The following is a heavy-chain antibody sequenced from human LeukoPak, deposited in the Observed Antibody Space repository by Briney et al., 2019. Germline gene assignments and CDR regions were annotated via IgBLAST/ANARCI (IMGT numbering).Heavy chain of an antibody. CDR3: AKASVAIPQYCNS. D-gene: IGHD2-2*02. J-gene: IGHJ5*02. Sequence: SETLSLTCTVSGGSLSSGGYYWSWIRQHPGKGLEWIGYMYYSGSTYYNPSLKSRVSISVDTSKNHFSLKLSSVTAADTAVYYCAKASVAIPQYCNSWGQGTLVTVSS. CDR1: GGSLSSGGYY. V-gene: IGHV4-31*03. CDR2: MYYSGST.